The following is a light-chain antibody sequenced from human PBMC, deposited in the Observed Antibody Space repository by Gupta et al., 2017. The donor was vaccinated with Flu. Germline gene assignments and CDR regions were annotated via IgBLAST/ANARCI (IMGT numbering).Light chain of an antibody. J-gene: IGKJ3*01. CDR3: QQRFNWPIT. Sequence: EIVLTHSPATLSLSPGERATLSCRASQSVSSYLAWYQQKPGLAPRLLIYDASDRATGIPARFSGSGSGTDFTLTISSLEPEDFAVYYCQQRFNWPITFGPGTKVDIK. CDR1: QSVSSY. CDR2: DAS. V-gene: IGKV3-11*01.